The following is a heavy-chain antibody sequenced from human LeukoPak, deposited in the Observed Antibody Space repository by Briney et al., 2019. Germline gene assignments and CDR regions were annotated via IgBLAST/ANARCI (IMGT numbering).Heavy chain of an antibody. Sequence: SGGSQRLSCAASGFTFSDYDMHWVRQATGKGLEWVSAIGTAGDTYYTGSVKGRFTISRENAKNSLYLQMNSLRAGDTAVYYCARVAKERVGGVYYFDYWGQGTLVTVSS. CDR1: GFTFSDYD. V-gene: IGHV3-13*01. D-gene: IGHD1-1*01. J-gene: IGHJ4*02. CDR2: IGTAGDT. CDR3: ARVAKERVGGVYYFDY.